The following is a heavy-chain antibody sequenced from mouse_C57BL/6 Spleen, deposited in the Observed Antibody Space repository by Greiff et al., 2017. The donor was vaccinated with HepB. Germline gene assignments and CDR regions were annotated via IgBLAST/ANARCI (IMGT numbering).Heavy chain of an antibody. CDR3: ARGEGYDEGMDY. CDR1: GFTFSDYG. D-gene: IGHD2-2*01. Sequence: EVKVVESGGGLVKPGGSLKLSCAASGFTFSDYGMHWVRQAPEKGLEWVAYISSGSSTIYYADTVKGRFTISRDNAKNTLFLQMASLRSEDTAMYYCARGEGYDEGMDYWGQGTTLTVSS. J-gene: IGHJ2*01. CDR2: ISSGSSTI. V-gene: IGHV5-17*01.